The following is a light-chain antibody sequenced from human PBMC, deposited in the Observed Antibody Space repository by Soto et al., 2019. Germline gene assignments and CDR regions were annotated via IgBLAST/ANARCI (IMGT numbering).Light chain of an antibody. CDR1: TSDVGGYNY. CDR3: FSYSGSNNFVV. V-gene: IGLV2-8*01. J-gene: IGLJ2*01. CDR2: EVT. Sequence: QSALTQPPSATVSPGQSVTISCTGTTSDVGGYNYVSWYQQHPGKAPKLIIYEVTERPSGVPDRFSGSKSGNTASLTVSGLQAEDEADYHCFSYSGSNNFVVFGGGTKLTVL.